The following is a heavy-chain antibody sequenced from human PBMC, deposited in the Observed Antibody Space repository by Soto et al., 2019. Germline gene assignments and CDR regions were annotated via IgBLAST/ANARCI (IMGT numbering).Heavy chain of an antibody. Sequence: GGSLRLSCAASGFIFNSYWMHWVRQAPGKGLVWVSRINTDESSRSYADSVKGRFTISRDNAKNTLYLQMNSLRAEDTAVYFCARDRVPQLGYYGMDVWGQGTTVTVSS. CDR2: INTDESSR. V-gene: IGHV3-74*01. J-gene: IGHJ6*02. D-gene: IGHD2-2*01. CDR3: ARDRVPQLGYYGMDV. CDR1: GFIFNSYW.